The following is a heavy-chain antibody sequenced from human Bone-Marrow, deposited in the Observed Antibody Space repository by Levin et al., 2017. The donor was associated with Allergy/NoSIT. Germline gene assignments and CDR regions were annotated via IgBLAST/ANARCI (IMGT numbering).Heavy chain of an antibody. CDR3: ARDGRFGESDFYYMDG. Sequence: GESLKISCAASGFTFSDHHMDWVRQAPGKGLEWVGRTRTKAKSYTTEYAASVRGRFTISRDDSKNSLYLQMDSLKTEDTALYYCARDGRFGESDFYYMDGWGKGTTVIVSS. D-gene: IGHD3-10*01. CDR2: TRTKAKSYTT. CDR1: GFTFSDHH. J-gene: IGHJ6*03. V-gene: IGHV3-72*01.